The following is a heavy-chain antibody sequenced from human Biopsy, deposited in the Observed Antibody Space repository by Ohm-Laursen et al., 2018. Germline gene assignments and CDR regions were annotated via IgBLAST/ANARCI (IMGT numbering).Heavy chain of an antibody. V-gene: IGHV4-59*02. J-gene: IGHJ6*02. D-gene: IGHD4-11*01. Sequence: SDTLSLTCTVSGDSVTKYYWSWIRQPPGQGLEWIGHIYYSETTNYNPSLQSRVSISVDTSRNQVSLTLSSMTAADTAVYYCARDSGILNYGNFKYYHYYGMDVWGQGTKVTVSS. CDR1: GDSVTKYY. CDR3: ARDSGILNYGNFKYYHYYGMDV. CDR2: IYYSETT.